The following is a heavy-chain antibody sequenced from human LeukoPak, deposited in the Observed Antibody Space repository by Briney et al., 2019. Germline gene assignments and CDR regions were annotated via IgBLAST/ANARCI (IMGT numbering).Heavy chain of an antibody. V-gene: IGHV3-30-3*01. CDR2: ISYDGSNK. D-gene: IGHD1-26*01. Sequence: PGGSLRLSCAASGFTFSSYALHWVRQAPGKGLEWVAVISYDGSNKYSADSVKGRFTASRDNSKNTLYLRMNSLRAEDTAVYYCARETVLLFDIWGQGTMVTVSS. CDR1: GFTFSSYA. CDR3: ARETVLLFDI. J-gene: IGHJ3*02.